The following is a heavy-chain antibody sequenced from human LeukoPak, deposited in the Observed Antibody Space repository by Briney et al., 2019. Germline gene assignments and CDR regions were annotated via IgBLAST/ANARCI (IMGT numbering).Heavy chain of an antibody. D-gene: IGHD6-13*01. CDR2: IDPSDAYT. V-gene: IGHV5-10-1*01. CDR3: ALGGISSSWYYWFDP. Sequence: GESLKISCKASGYRFTSYWISWVRQKPGKGLEWMGRIDPSDAYTNYSPSFQGRVTISADNSITTAYLHFSGLRASDSGIYYCALGGISSSWYYWFDPWGQGTLVTVSS. CDR1: GYRFTSYW. J-gene: IGHJ5*02.